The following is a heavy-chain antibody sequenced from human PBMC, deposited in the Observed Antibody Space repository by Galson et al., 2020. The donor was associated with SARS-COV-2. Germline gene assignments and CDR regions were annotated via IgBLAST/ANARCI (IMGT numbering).Heavy chain of an antibody. V-gene: IGHV3-33*01. CDR3: ASEIVVVPAASSSDY. J-gene: IGHJ4*01. Sequence: GGSLRLSCAASGFTFSSYGMPWVRQAPGKGLEWVAVIWYDGSNKYYADSVKGRFTISRDNSKNTLYLQMNRLRAEDTAVYYCASEIVVVPAASSSDYWGHGTLVTVSS. CDR1: GFTFSSYG. D-gene: IGHD2-2*01. CDR2: IWYDGSNK.